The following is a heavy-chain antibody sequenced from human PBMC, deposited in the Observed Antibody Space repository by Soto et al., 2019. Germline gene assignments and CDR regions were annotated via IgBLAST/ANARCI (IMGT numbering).Heavy chain of an antibody. CDR1: GGSITSPGPN. D-gene: IGHD2-15*01. J-gene: IGHJ4*02. V-gene: IGHV4-31*11. Sequence: SGTLSLPCAVSGGSITSPGPNWSWTRQFQGRGLEWIGHIYHGGTTDYNPSLKSRITMSVDTSKNQFSLELNSVTAADTAVYYCARYCSGGTCYDRVDYWGQGTLVTVSS. CDR2: IYHGGTT. CDR3: ARYCSGGTCYDRVDY.